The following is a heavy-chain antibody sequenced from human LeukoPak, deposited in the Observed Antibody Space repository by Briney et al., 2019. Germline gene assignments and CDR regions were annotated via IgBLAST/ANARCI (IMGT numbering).Heavy chain of an antibody. CDR2: IRDDGSDK. V-gene: IGHV3-7*01. CDR1: GFTFSSYW. D-gene: IGHD1-26*01. J-gene: IGHJ4*02. CDR3: VRHTRRSPGDY. Sequence: GGSLRLSCAASGFTFSSYWMTWVRQAPGKGREWMANIRDDGSDKYYVASVKGRFTISRDNAQTTLLLQMDSLRVEDTAVYYCVRHTRRSPGDYWGQGTLVTVST.